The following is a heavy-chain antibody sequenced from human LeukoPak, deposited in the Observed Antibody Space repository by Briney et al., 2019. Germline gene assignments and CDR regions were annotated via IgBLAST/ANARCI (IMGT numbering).Heavy chain of an antibody. Sequence: SETLSLTCTVSGGSVSSGGYYWTWIRQPPGKGLEWIGYMYYSGSTNYNPSLRSRVTISVDTTKKQFSLKLSSVTAADTAVYYCANSPPRGGGMDVWGQGTTVTVSS. CDR3: ANSPPRGGGMDV. CDR1: GGSVSSGGYY. CDR2: MYYSGST. V-gene: IGHV4-61*08. D-gene: IGHD2-21*01. J-gene: IGHJ6*02.